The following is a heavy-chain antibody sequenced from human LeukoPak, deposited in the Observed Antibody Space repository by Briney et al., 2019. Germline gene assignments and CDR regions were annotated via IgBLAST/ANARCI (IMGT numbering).Heavy chain of an antibody. D-gene: IGHD2-2*01. J-gene: IGHJ4*02. Sequence: SETLSLTCAVYGGSFSGYYWSWIRQLPGKGLEWIGEINHSGSTNYNPSLKSRVTISVDTSKNQFSLKLSSVTAADTAVYYCAGGEGCSSTSCYLDYWGQGTLVTVSS. CDR1: GGSFSGYY. CDR3: AGGEGCSSTSCYLDY. CDR2: INHSGST. V-gene: IGHV4-34*01.